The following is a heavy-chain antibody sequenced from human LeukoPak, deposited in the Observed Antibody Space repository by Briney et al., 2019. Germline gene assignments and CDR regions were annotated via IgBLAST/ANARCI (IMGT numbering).Heavy chain of an antibody. D-gene: IGHD4-11*01. Sequence: PSETLSLTCTVSGGSISSYYWSWIRQPPGKGLEWIGYIYYSGSTNYNPSLKSRVTISVDTSKNQFSLKLSSVTAADTAVYYCVRLDYSNFFDYWGQGNLVSVSS. CDR1: GGSISSYY. CDR3: VRLDYSNFFDY. CDR2: IYYSGST. J-gene: IGHJ4*02. V-gene: IGHV4-59*12.